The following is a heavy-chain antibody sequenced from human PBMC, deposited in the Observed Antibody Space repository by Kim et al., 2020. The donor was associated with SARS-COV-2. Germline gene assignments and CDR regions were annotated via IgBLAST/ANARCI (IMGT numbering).Heavy chain of an antibody. V-gene: IGHV3-66*01. D-gene: IGHD3-10*01. J-gene: IGHJ6*02. CDR3: AREIGGSYYYYGMDV. Sequence: DSVKGRFTISRDNSKNTLYLQMNSLRAEDTAVYYCAREIGGSYYYYGMDVWGQGTTVTVSS.